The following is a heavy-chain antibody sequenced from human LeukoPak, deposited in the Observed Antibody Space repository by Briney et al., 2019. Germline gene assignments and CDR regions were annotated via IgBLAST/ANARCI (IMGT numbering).Heavy chain of an antibody. V-gene: IGHV4-31*03. J-gene: IGHJ4*02. CDR2: ISYSGST. CDR1: GGSISSGGYY. Sequence: PSQTLSLTCTVSGGSISSGGYYWSWIRQHPGKGLEWIGYISYSGSTYYNPSLKSRLTISVDTSKNQFSLKLSSVTAADTAVYYCARDLGYCSSNSCRYFDYWGQGTLVTVSS. CDR3: ARDLGYCSSNSCRYFDY. D-gene: IGHD2-2*01.